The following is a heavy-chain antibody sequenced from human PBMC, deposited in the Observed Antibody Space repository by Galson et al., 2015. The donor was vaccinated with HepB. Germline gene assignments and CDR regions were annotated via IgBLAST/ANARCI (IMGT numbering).Heavy chain of an antibody. D-gene: IGHD4-11*01. Sequence: SLRLSCAASGFTFSNAWMSWVRQAPGKGLEWVGRIKSKTDGGTTDYAAPVKGRFTISRDDSKNTLYLQMNSLKTEDTAVYYCTTVVQYPDYYYYYGMDVWGQGTTVTVSS. CDR2: IKSKTDGGTT. CDR1: GFTFSNAW. CDR3: TTVVQYPDYYYYYGMDV. V-gene: IGHV3-15*01. J-gene: IGHJ6*02.